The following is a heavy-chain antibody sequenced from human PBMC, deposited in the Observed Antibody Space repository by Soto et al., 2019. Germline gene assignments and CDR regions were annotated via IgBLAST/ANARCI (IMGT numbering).Heavy chain of an antibody. CDR2: MSDDGSNK. J-gene: IGHJ4*02. CDR1: GFTFIIYA. D-gene: IGHD3-3*01. CDR3: VREVYYDFWSGFNTHPYYFDF. V-gene: IGHV3-30-3*01. Sequence: PGGSLRLSCAASGFTFIIYAMHWVRQAPGKGLEGVAFMSDDGSNKNYADSVKGRFTISRDNPKNALYLQMNRLRPEDTAVYFCVREVYYDFWSGFNTHPYYFDFWGQGTRVTVSS.